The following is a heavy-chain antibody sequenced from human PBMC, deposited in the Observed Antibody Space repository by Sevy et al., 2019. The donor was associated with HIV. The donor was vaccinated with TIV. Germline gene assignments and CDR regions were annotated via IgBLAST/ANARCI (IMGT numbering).Heavy chain of an antibody. D-gene: IGHD6-13*01. CDR3: ANSRGRYERSSWLYDHYVMDV. J-gene: IGHJ6*02. Sequence: GGSLRLSCAAAGFSFSRYGMHWARQAPGKGLEWVAVISNDGSDKEHAASVKGRFTVSRDNSKDTVFLQMNSLRPEDTAVYYCANSRGRYERSSWLYDHYVMDVRGQGTTVTVSS. V-gene: IGHV3-30*18. CDR1: GFSFSRYG. CDR2: ISNDGSDK.